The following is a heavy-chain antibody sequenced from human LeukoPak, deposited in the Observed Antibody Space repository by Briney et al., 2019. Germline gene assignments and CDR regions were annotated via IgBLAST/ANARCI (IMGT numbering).Heavy chain of an antibody. CDR2: ITISGHTK. J-gene: IGHJ5*02. CDR1: GFDISAYE. Sequence: SGGSLRLSCAASGFDISAYEMNWVRQAPGKGLEWIADITISGHTKNYADSVKGRFTISRDNARTSLYLQMNSLRVEDTGVYYCARGDPHADPWGQGTLVTVSS. V-gene: IGHV3-48*03. CDR3: ARGDPHADP.